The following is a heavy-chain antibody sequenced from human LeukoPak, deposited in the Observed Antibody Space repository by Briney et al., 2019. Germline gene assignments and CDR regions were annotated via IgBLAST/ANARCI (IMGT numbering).Heavy chain of an antibody. D-gene: IGHD3-22*01. Sequence: GGSLRLSCAASGLTFSDHWFNWVRQAPGKGLEWVAKMNQGGSEKYYVGSVRGRFTISRDNAKNSVYLQMNSLRVEDTAVYYCANPYYGSSGYYPPGYGMDVWGQGTTVTVSS. V-gene: IGHV3-7*03. CDR3: ANPYYGSSGYYPPGYGMDV. J-gene: IGHJ6*02. CDR2: MNQGGSEK. CDR1: GLTFSDHW.